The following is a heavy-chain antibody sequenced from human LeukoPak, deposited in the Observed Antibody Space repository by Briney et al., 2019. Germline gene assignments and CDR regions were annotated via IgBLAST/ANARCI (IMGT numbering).Heavy chain of an antibody. CDR3: ARSSTMIAFDY. Sequence: GGSPRLSCAASGFTFSSYWMSWVRQAPGKGLEWVANIKQDGSEKYYVDSVKGRFTISRDNAKNSLYLQMNSLRAEDTAVYYCARSSTMIAFDYWGQGTLVTVSS. D-gene: IGHD3-22*01. V-gene: IGHV3-7*03. CDR1: GFTFSSYW. CDR2: IKQDGSEK. J-gene: IGHJ4*02.